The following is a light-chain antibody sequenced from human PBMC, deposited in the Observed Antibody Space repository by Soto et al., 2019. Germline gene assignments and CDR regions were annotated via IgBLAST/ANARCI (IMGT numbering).Light chain of an antibody. CDR1: SSDVGSYNL. V-gene: IGLV2-23*02. J-gene: IGLJ3*02. Sequence: QSALTQPASVSGSPGQSITISCTGTSSDVGSYNLVSWYRQHPGKAPKLMIYQVIKRPSGVSNRFSGSKSGNTASLTISGLQAEDEADYYCCSHAGSITWVFGGGTKLTVL. CDR3: CSHAGSITWV. CDR2: QVI.